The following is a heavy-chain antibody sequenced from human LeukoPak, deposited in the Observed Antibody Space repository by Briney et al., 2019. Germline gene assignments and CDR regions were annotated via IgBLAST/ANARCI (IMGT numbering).Heavy chain of an antibody. J-gene: IGHJ4*02. CDR3: ARGHPWELLQDY. CDR2: IIPILGIA. D-gene: IGHD1-26*01. Sequence: SVKVSCKASGGTFSSYAISWVRQAPGQGLEWMGRIIPILGIANYAQKFQGRVTMTRNTSISTAYMELSSLRSEDTAVYYCARGHPWELLQDYWGQGTLVTVSS. V-gene: IGHV1-69*04. CDR1: GGTFSSYA.